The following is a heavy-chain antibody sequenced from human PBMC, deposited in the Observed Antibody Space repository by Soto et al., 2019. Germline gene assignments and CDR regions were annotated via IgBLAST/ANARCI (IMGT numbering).Heavy chain of an antibody. J-gene: IGHJ5*02. D-gene: IGHD6-13*01. CDR1: GFTFRSFT. CDR2: ISSNSAYI. Sequence: GGSLRLSCAASGFTFRSFTMNWVRQAPGKGLEWVSTISSNSAYIYYTDALRGRFTISRDNAKNSLHLQMNSLRAEDTAVYYCTRDASRDSSARGWFDPWGPGTMVTVSS. V-gene: IGHV3-21*01. CDR3: TRDASRDSSARGWFDP.